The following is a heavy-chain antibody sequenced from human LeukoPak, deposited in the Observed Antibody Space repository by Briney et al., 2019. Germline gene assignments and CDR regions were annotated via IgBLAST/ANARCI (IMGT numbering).Heavy chain of an antibody. CDR2: IYYTGAT. CDR3: ARDRPESNKPNLAFAI. Sequence: SETLSLTCSVSGGSISSYDWSWIRQPPGKGLEWISYIYYTGATYYHPSREGPVTISIDTSKRQSSPEQRSPTAADTALYFCARDRPESNKPNLAFAIWGQGTMVTVPS. CDR1: GGSISSYD. V-gene: IGHV4-59*01. J-gene: IGHJ3*02.